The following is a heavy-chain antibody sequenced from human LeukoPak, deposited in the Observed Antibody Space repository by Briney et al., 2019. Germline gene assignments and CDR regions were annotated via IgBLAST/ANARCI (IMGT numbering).Heavy chain of an antibody. D-gene: IGHD3-10*01. CDR2: IYYSGST. V-gene: IGHV4-59*05. Sequence: PGGSLRLSCAASGFTFSNAWMSWIRQPPGKGLEWIGSIYYSGSTYYNPSLKSRVTISVDTSKNQFSLKLSSVTAADTAVYYCARPRGRNYMDVWGKGTTVTVSS. CDR1: GFTFSNAW. J-gene: IGHJ6*03. CDR3: ARPRGRNYMDV.